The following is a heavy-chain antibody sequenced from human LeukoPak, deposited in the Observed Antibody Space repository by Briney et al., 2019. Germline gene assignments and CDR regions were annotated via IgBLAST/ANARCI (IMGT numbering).Heavy chain of an antibody. J-gene: IGHJ4*02. V-gene: IGHV3-30*18. CDR1: GFTFSSYA. CDR3: ANENYYGSGSYPDY. D-gene: IGHD3-10*01. CDR2: ISYDGSNK. Sequence: GGSLRLSCAASGFTFSSYAMHWVRQAPGKGLEWVAFISYDGSNKYYVDSVKGRFTISRDNSKNTLYLQMNSLRAEDTAVYYCANENYYGSGSYPDYWGQGTLVTVSS.